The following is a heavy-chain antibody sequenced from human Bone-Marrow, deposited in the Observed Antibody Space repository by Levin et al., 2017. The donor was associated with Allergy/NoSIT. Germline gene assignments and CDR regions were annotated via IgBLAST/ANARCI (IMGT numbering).Heavy chain of an antibody. V-gene: IGHV4-34*12. CDR2: IIHSGST. J-gene: IGHJ5*02. CDR1: DGSFSGYY. Sequence: SETLSLTCAVYDGSFSGYYWSWIRQPPGKGLEWIGEIIHSGSTYFNPSLKGRVTMSVGTSKNQFSLKLNSVTAADTAVYYCARRTTGWSTINWFDPWGQGTLVTVSS. CDR3: ARRTTGWSTINWFDP. D-gene: IGHD5/OR15-5a*01.